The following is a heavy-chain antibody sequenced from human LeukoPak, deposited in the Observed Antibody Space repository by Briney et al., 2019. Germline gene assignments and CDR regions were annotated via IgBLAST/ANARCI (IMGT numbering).Heavy chain of an antibody. V-gene: IGHV1-18*01. Sequence: ASVKVSCKASGYTFTSYGISWVRQAPGQGLEWMGWISAYNGNTNYAQKLQGRVTMTTDTSTSTAYMELRSLRSDDTAVYYCARDGGPYDFWSDYSYYYYMDVWGKGTTITVSS. CDR2: ISAYNGNT. CDR1: GYTFTSYG. D-gene: IGHD3-3*01. J-gene: IGHJ6*03. CDR3: ARDGGPYDFWSDYSYYYYMDV.